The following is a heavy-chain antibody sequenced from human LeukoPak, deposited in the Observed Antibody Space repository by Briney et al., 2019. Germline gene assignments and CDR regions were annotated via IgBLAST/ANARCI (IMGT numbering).Heavy chain of an antibody. CDR2: TYHSGNT. CDR3: ARGFDF. V-gene: IGHV4-30-2*01. J-gene: IGHJ4*02. Sequence: SQTLSLTCAVSGASISSGGYSWGWIRQPPGNGLEWIGYTYHSGNTYYSPSLKSRVTISVDRSKNQFSLRLNSVTAADTAVYFCARGFDFSGQGILVTVSS. CDR1: GASISSGGYS.